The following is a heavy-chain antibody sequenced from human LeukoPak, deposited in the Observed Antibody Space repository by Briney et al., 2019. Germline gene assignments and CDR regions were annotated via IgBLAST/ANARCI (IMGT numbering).Heavy chain of an antibody. J-gene: IGHJ4*02. V-gene: IGHV1-2*06. CDR3: ARPEYAELPFDY. D-gene: IGHD4-23*01. Sequence: ASVKVSCKASGYTFTGYYMHWVRQAPGQGLEWMGRINPNSGGTNYAQKFQGRVTMTRDTSISTAYMELSRLRSDDTAVYYCARPEYAELPFDYWGQGTLVTVSS. CDR1: GYTFTGYY. CDR2: INPNSGGT.